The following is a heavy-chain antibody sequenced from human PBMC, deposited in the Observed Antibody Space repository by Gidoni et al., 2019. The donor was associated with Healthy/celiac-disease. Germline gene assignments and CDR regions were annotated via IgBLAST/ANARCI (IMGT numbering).Heavy chain of an antibody. J-gene: IGHJ5*02. CDR2: IYYSGST. CDR1: GGSISSYY. Sequence: QVQLQESVPGLVKPSETLSLTCTVSGGSISSYYWSWIRQPPGKGLEWIGYIYYSGSTNYNPSLKSRVTISVDTSKNQFSLKLSSVTAADTAVYYCARGREVYWFDPWGQGTLVTVSS. V-gene: IGHV4-59*01. CDR3: ARGREVYWFDP.